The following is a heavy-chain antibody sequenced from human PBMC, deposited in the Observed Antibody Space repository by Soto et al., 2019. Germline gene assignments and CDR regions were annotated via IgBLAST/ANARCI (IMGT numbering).Heavy chain of an antibody. CDR1: GFTVSSNY. Sequence: HPGGSLRLSCAASGFTVSSNYMNWVRQAPGKGLEWVANINQDGSEKYYVDSVKGRFTISRDYAKKSLYLEMNSLRVEDTAVYYCVKIVGAFDVSDIWGRGTLVTVSS. V-gene: IGHV3-7*01. D-gene: IGHD1-26*01. J-gene: IGHJ3*02. CDR3: VKIVGAFDVSDI. CDR2: INQDGSEK.